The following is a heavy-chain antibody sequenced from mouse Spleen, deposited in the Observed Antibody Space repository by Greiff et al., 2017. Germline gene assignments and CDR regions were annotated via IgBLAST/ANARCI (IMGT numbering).Heavy chain of an antibody. Sequence: VQRVESGAELVRPGTSVKMSCKASGYTFTNYWIGWAKQRPGHGLEWIGDIYPGGGYTNYNEEFKGKATLTADKSSSTAYMQFSSLTSEDSAIYYCARWGGAMDYWGQGTSVTVSS. CDR2: IYPGGGYT. D-gene: IGHD1-1*02. CDR3: ARWGGAMDY. J-gene: IGHJ4*01. CDR1: GYTFTNYW. V-gene: IGHV1-63*01.